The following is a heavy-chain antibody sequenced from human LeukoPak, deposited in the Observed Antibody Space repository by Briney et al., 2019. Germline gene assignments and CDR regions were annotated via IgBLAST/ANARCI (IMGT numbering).Heavy chain of an antibody. D-gene: IGHD3-3*01. J-gene: IGHJ5*02. V-gene: IGHV4-34*01. CDR1: GGSFSGYY. CDR2: IYHSGST. CDR3: ATAYYDFWSGYPKSWFDP. Sequence: SETLSLTCAVYGGSFSGYYWSWIRQPPGKGLEWIGSIYHSGSTYYNPSLKSRVTISVDTSKNQFSLKLSSVTAADTAVCYCATAYYDFWSGYPKSWFDPWGQGTLVTVSS.